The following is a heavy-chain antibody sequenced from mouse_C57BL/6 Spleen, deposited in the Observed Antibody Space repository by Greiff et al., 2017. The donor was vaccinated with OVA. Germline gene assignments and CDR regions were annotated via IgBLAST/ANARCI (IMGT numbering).Heavy chain of an antibody. CDR3: ARKGDYGVSYYAMDY. V-gene: IGHV2-2*01. D-gene: IGHD1-1*01. J-gene: IGHJ4*01. CDR1: GFSLTSYG. CDR2: IWSGGST. Sequence: VMLVESGPGLVQPSQSLSITCTVSGFSLTSYGVHWVRQSPGKGLEWLGVIWSGGSTDYNAAFISRLSISKDNSKSQVFFKMNSLQADDTAIYYCARKGDYGVSYYAMDYWGQGTSVTVSS.